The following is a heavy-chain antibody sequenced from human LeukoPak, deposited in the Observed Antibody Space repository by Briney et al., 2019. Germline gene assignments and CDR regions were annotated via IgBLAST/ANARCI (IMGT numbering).Heavy chain of an antibody. Sequence: SETLSLTCTVSGGSISGSTYYWGWIRQPPGKGLEWIGSIYYGGSTYYNPSLKSRVTISVDTSKNQFSLKLSSVTAADTAVYYCARDPPPDYYGSGSRSLGYYMDVWGKGTTVTVSS. CDR2: IYYGGST. J-gene: IGHJ6*03. CDR1: GGSISGSTYY. V-gene: IGHV4-39*02. CDR3: ARDPPPDYYGSGSRSLGYYMDV. D-gene: IGHD3-10*01.